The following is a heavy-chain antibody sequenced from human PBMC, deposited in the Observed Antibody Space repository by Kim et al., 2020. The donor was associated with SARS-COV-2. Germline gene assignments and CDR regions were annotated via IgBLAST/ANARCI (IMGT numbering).Heavy chain of an antibody. CDR3: ARIYYYDSSGYFRGSYYYYMDV. D-gene: IGHD3-22*01. J-gene: IGHJ6*03. V-gene: IGHV4-39*01. CDR2: IYYSGST. CDR1: GGSISSSSYY. Sequence: SETLSLTCTVSGGSISSSSYYWGWIRQPPGKGLEWIGSIYYSGSTYYNPSLKSRVTISVDTSKNQISLKLSSVTAADTAVYYCARIYYYDSSGYFRGSYYYYMDVWGKGTTVTVSS.